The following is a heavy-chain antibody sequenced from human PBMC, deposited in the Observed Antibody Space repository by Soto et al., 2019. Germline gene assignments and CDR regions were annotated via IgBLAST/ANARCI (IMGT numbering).Heavy chain of an antibody. CDR2: IYYSGST. J-gene: IGHJ6*02. CDR3: ARAIITGSKVYYYYYGMDV. D-gene: IGHD3-9*01. Sequence: SETLSLTCTVSGGSISSYYWSWIRQPPGKGLEWIGYIYYSGSTNYNPSLKSRVTISVDTSKNQFSLKLSSVTAADTAVYYCARAIITGSKVYYYYYGMDVWGQGTTVTVSS. V-gene: IGHV4-59*01. CDR1: GGSISSYY.